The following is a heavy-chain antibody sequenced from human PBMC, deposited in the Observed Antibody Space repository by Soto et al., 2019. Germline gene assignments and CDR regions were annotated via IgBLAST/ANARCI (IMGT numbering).Heavy chain of an antibody. J-gene: IGHJ5*02. CDR2: LYNTGST. V-gene: IGHV4-4*07. D-gene: IGHD3-3*01. CDR3: AKHSDFWSGPANP. CDR1: GASISTYH. Sequence: SETLSLTCTVSGASISTYHWSWIRQSAGKGLEWIGRLYNTGSTKYNPSLKSRVTMSVDTSKNQFSLRLKSVTAADTAVYCCAKHSDFWSGPANPWGQGTRVTVSS.